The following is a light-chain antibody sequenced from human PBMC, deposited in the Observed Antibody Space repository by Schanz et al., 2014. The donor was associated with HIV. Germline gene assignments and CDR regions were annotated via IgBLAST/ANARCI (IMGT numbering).Light chain of an antibody. J-gene: IGLJ2*01. CDR2: DTN. Sequence: QSVLTQPPSASGAPGQRVTISCTGGTSNIGTGFHAHWYQQVPGAAPKLLIFDTNNRPSGVPDRFSGSKSGPSASLAITGLQAEDEADYFCQSYDRGLNAVVFGGGTKLTVL. CDR3: QSYDRGLNAVV. CDR1: TSNIGTGFH. V-gene: IGLV1-40*01.